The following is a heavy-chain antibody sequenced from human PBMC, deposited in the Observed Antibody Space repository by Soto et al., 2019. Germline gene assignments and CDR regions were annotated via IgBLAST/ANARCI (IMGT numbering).Heavy chain of an antibody. Sequence: SLRLSCAASGFTFSNAWMSWVRQAPGKGLEWVGRIKSKTDGGTTDYAAPVKGRFTISRDDSKNTLYLQMNSLKTEDTAVYYCTTNTKYYYGMDVWGQGTTVTVSS. V-gene: IGHV3-15*01. CDR3: TTNTKYYYGMDV. CDR2: IKSKTDGGTT. J-gene: IGHJ6*02. CDR1: GFTFSNAW.